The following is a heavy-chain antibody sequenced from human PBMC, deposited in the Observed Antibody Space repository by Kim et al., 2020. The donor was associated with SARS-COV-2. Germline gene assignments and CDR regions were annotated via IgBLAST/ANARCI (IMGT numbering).Heavy chain of an antibody. V-gene: IGHV3-33*06. Sequence: GGSLRLSCAASGFTFSLYGMHWVRQAPGKGLEWVALIWYDGSNKYYADSVKGRFTISRDNSKNTLYLQMNSLRAEDTAVYYCAKDEGVTTFAYWGQGTLVTVSS. CDR3: AKDEGVTTFAY. CDR1: GFTFSLYG. D-gene: IGHD4-17*01. J-gene: IGHJ4*02. CDR2: IWYDGSNK.